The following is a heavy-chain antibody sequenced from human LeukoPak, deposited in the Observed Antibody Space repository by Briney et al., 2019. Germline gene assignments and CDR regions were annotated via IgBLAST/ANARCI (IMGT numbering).Heavy chain of an antibody. V-gene: IGHV3-23*01. Sequence: GGSLRLSCAASGFTFSSYAMSWVRQAPGKGLEWVSLISASGGSTYFADSVKGRFTISRDNSKNTLYLQMNSLRAEDTAVYYCARDGIAALIYWGQGTLVTVSS. CDR1: GFTFSSYA. CDR2: ISASGGST. CDR3: ARDGIAALIY. J-gene: IGHJ4*02. D-gene: IGHD6-25*01.